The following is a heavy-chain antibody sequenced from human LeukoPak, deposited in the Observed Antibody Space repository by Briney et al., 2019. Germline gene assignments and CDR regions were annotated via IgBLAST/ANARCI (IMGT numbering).Heavy chain of an antibody. V-gene: IGHV3-53*01. CDR3: ARTYYDFWSGHGVRFDP. D-gene: IGHD3-3*01. CDR1: GFTVSSNY. CDR2: IYSGGST. J-gene: IGHJ5*02. Sequence: GGSLRLSCAASGFTVSSNYMSWVRQAPGKGLEWVSVIYSGGSTYYADPVKGRFTISRDNSKNTLYLQMNSLRAEDTAVYYYARTYYDFWSGHGVRFDPWGQGTLVTVSS.